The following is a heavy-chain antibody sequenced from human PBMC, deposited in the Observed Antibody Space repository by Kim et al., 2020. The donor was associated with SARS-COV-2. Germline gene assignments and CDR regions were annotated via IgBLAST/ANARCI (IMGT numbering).Heavy chain of an antibody. CDR1: GGSISSGNYY. Sequence: SETLSLTCTVSGGSISSGNYYWGWIRQPPGKGLEWIGSIHSSGSTYYNPSLKSRVTISVDTSKNQFSLDLNSVTATDTAVYYCARHGVRYFDWRYHYFDYWGQGTLVTVSS. CDR3: ARHGVRYFDWRYHYFDY. CDR2: IHSSGST. D-gene: IGHD3-9*01. J-gene: IGHJ4*02. V-gene: IGHV4-39*01.